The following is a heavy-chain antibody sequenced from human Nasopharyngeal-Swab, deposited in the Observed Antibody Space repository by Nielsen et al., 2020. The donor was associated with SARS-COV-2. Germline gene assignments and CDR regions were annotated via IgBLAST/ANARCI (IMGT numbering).Heavy chain of an antibody. CDR1: GFIFSASA. CDR3: TTDFYFDY. CDR2: IGDKDHNYAT. Sequence: GESLKISCAASGFIFSASAIHWVRQASGKGLEWVGRIGDKDHNYATTYGASVQGRFTISRDDSKNTAFLQMDGLKTEDTALYYCTTDFYFDYWGQGALVTVSP. V-gene: IGHV3-73*01. J-gene: IGHJ4*02.